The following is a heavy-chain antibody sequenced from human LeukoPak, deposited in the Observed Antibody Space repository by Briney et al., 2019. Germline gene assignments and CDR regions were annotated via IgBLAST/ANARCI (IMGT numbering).Heavy chain of an antibody. CDR3: TREDNWYFDL. J-gene: IGHJ2*01. Sequence: GGSLRLSCAASGFTFSDYYMTWIRQAPGKGLEWLSYISTGSTYTNYANSVKGRFTISRDNAENSLYLQLNSLRAEDTAVYYCTREDNWYFDLWGRGTLVTVSS. CDR1: GFTFSDYY. CDR2: ISTGSTYT. V-gene: IGHV3-11*05.